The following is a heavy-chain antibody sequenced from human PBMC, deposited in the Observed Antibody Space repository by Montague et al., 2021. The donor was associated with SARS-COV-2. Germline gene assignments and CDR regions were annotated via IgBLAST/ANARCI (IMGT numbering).Heavy chain of an antibody. CDR3: VRASLIKARIAVAGTTVY. CDR1: GLTFNNYA. V-gene: IGHV3-30*09. D-gene: IGHD6-19*01. Sequence: SLRLSCPASGLTFNNYAMHWVRQAPGKGLEWVAIISYDGSNKYYADSVKCRFAISRDNSKNTLYLQMNSLRAEDTAVYYCVRASLIKARIAVAGTTVYWGQGTLVTISS. CDR2: ISYDGSNK. J-gene: IGHJ4*02.